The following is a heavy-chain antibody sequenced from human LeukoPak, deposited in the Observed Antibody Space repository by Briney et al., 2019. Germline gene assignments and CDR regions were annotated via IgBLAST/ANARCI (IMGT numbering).Heavy chain of an antibody. Sequence: GGSLRLSCAASGFTFSSYWMHWVRQAPGKGLVWVSRINSDGSSTSYADSVKGRFTISRDNAKNTLYLQMNSLRAEDTAVYYCARDRYMECSSNRLTCSYYYYYYMDVWGKGTTVTVSS. CDR1: GFTFSSYW. CDR2: INSDGSST. V-gene: IGHV3-74*01. J-gene: IGHJ6*03. D-gene: IGHD2-2*01. CDR3: ARDRYMECSSNRLTCSYYYYYYMDV.